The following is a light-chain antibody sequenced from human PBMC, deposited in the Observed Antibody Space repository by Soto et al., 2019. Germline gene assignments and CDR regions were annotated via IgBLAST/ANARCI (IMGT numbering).Light chain of an antibody. CDR2: QAS. J-gene: IGKJ4*01. Sequence: DIQMTQSPSTLSASVGDRVTTTCRASQSISSCLAWYQQKPGKAPKLLSYQASALDSGVPSSISGSGSGPDFTLTITSLHTADNATYYCQQYNSYPVTFGGATKV. CDR3: QQYNSYPVT. V-gene: IGKV1-5*03. CDR1: QSISSC.